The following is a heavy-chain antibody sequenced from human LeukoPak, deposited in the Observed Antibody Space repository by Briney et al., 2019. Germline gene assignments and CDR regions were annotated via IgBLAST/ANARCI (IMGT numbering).Heavy chain of an antibody. CDR1: GGSISSYY. D-gene: IGHD5-18*01. Sequence: SETLSLTCTVSGGSISSYYWSWIRQPPGKGLEWIGYIYYSGSTNYNPSLKSRVTISVDTSKNQFSLKLSSVTAADTAVYYCARGGGYSYGTLWLPYYYYMDVWGKGTTVTVSS. V-gene: IGHV4-59*01. CDR3: ARGGGYSYGTLWLPYYYYMDV. J-gene: IGHJ6*03. CDR2: IYYSGST.